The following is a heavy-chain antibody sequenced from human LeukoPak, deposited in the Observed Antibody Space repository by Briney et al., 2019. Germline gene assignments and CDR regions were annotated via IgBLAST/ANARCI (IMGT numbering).Heavy chain of an antibody. J-gene: IGHJ4*02. Sequence: GGSLRLSCAASGITVSTNFMSWVRQAPGKGLEWVSMIYADGTTHYTDSVKGRFTISRDNSKSTLNLQMISLRAEDTAVYYCARWYCSSTSCYYDYWGQGTLDTVSS. V-gene: IGHV3-53*01. CDR1: GITVSTNF. CDR3: ARWYCSSTSCYYDY. CDR2: IYADGTT. D-gene: IGHD2-2*01.